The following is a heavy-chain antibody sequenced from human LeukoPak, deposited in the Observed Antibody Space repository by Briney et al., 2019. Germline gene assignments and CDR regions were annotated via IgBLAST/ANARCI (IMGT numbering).Heavy chain of an antibody. V-gene: IGHV4-59*01. J-gene: IGHJ4*02. D-gene: IGHD3-22*01. CDR3: ARHNYYDSSGYYPLLFDS. Sequence: SETLSLTCTVSGGSISNYYWSCIRQPPGKGLEWIGYIYYSGNTNYNPSLRSRVTISVDTSKNQFYLKLSSVTSADTAVYYCARHNYYDSSGYYPLLFDSWGQGTLVTVSS. CDR2: IYYSGNT. CDR1: GGSISNYY.